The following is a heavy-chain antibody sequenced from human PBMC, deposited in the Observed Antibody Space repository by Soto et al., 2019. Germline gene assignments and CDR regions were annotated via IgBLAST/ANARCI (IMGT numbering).Heavy chain of an antibody. Sequence: QVQLVESGGGVVQPGRSLRLSCAASGFTFSNYGMHWVRQAPGKGLECVALIWYDGSNKYYADSVKGRFTISRDNSKNTLYLQMTSLRAKDTAVYYCARPYSSGWKGWFDPWGQGTLVTVSS. V-gene: IGHV3-33*01. CDR2: IWYDGSNK. CDR3: ARPYSSGWKGWFDP. D-gene: IGHD6-19*01. J-gene: IGHJ5*02. CDR1: GFTFSNYG.